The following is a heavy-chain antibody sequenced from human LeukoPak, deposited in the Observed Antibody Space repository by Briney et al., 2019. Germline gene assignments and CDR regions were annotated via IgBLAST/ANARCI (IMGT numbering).Heavy chain of an antibody. V-gene: IGHV3-7*01. CDR3: VRDKGGRSGAIYYDAFDV. D-gene: IGHD1-26*01. CDR2: IDQGGSTK. CDR1: GFTFNAYW. Sequence: GGSLRRSCAASGFTFNAYWMIWVRQAPGKGLEWVANIDQGGSTKYYVDSLKGRFTISRDNAKNSLYLQMNSLRAEDTAVYYCVRDKGGRSGAIYYDAFDVWGQGTMVTVSS. J-gene: IGHJ3*01.